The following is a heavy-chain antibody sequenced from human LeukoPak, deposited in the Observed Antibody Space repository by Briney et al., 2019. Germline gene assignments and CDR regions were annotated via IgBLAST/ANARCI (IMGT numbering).Heavy chain of an antibody. CDR3: ARISIGVYGDYYYGMDV. CDR2: IIPIFGTA. CDR1: GGTFSSYA. Sequence: SVTVSCKASGGTFSSYAISWVRQAPGQGREGMGGIIPIFGTANYAQKFQGRVTITADKSTSTAYMELSSLRSEDTAVYYCARISIGVYGDYYYGMDVWGKGTTVTVSS. V-gene: IGHV1-69*06. D-gene: IGHD4-17*01. J-gene: IGHJ6*04.